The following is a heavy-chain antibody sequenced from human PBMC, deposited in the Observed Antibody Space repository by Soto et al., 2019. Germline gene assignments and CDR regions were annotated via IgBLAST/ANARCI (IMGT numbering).Heavy chain of an antibody. CDR2: IYYSGST. CDR3: AGLQLWFGEPYYYYGMDV. J-gene: IGHJ6*02. Sequence: SETLSLTCTVSGGSISSGDYYWSLIRQPPGKGLEWIGYIYYSGSTYYNPSLKSRVTISVDTSKNQFSLKLSSVTAADTAVYYCAGLQLWFGEPYYYYGMDVWGQGITVTAP. CDR1: GGSISSGDYY. V-gene: IGHV4-30-4*01. D-gene: IGHD3-10*01.